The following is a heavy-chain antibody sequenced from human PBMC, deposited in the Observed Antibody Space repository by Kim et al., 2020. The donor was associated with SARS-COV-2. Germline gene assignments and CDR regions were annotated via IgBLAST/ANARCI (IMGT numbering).Heavy chain of an antibody. CDR2: IVVGSGNT. J-gene: IGHJ5*02. CDR1: GFTFTSSA. Sequence: SVKVSCKASGFTFTSSAVQWVRQARGQRLEWIGWIVVGSGNTNYAQKFQERVTITRDMSTSTAYMELSSLRSEDTAVYYCAADSPIRYYYGSGSESWGQGTLVTVSS. CDR3: AADSPIRYYYGSGSES. D-gene: IGHD3-10*01. V-gene: IGHV1-58*01.